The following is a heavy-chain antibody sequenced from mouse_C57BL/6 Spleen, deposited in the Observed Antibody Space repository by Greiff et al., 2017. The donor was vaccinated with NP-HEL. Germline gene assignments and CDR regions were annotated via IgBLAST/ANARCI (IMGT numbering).Heavy chain of an antibody. CDR2: INPGSGGT. J-gene: IGHJ3*02. V-gene: IGHV1-54*01. D-gene: IGHD1-1*01. Sequence: VKLMESGAELVRPGTSVKVSCKASGYAFTNYLIEWVKQRPGQGLEWIGVINPGSGGTNYNEKFKGKATLTADKSSSTAYMQLSSLTSEDSAVYFCARRDYYGSSYAWGQGTLVTVSA. CDR1: GYAFTNYL. CDR3: ARRDYYGSSYA.